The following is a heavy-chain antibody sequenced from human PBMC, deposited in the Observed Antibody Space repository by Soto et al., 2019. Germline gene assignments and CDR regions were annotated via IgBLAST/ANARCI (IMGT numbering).Heavy chain of an antibody. D-gene: IGHD3-3*01. J-gene: IGHJ6*02. V-gene: IGHV3-30*03. CDR2: ISYDGSNK. Sequence: GGSLRLSCAASGFTFSSYGMHWVRQAPGKGLEWVAVISYDGSNKYYADSVKGRFTISRDNSKSTLYLQMNSLRAEDTAVYYCASDLRFLEWLPPYGMDVWGQGTTVTVS. CDR1: GFTFSSYG. CDR3: ASDLRFLEWLPPYGMDV.